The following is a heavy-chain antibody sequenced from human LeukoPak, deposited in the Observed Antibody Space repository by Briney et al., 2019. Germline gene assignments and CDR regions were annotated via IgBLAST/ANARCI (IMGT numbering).Heavy chain of an antibody. Sequence: GGSLRLSCTASGFTFSRYAMHWLRQAPGKGLEWVAVVAYDGSDKYPADSLKGRFTISRDNSKNTLFLEMNSLRPEDTAVYYCAKGRGYCSGGSCYSADYWGQGTLVTVSS. CDR1: GFTFSRYA. CDR3: AKGRGYCSGGSCYSADY. D-gene: IGHD2-15*01. J-gene: IGHJ4*02. V-gene: IGHV3-30*04. CDR2: VAYDGSDK.